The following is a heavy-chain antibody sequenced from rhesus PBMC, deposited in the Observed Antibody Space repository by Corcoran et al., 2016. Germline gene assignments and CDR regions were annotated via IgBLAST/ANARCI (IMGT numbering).Heavy chain of an antibody. CDR3: ARESYSNYDY. V-gene: IGHV4-65*01. D-gene: IGHD4-23*01. J-gene: IGHJ4*01. CDR1: GGSVSSSNW. CDR2: LSGTSCST. Sequence: QVQLQESGPGLVKPSETLSHTCAVSGGSVSSSNWWSWIRQPPGKGLEWIGYLSGTSCSTYYNPSLKLLVTISPDTSKNQFSLKLSSVTAADTAVYYCARESYSNYDYWGQGVLVTVSS.